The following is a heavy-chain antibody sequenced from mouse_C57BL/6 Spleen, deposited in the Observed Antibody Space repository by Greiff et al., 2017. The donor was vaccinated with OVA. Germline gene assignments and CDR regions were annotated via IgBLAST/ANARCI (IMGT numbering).Heavy chain of an antibody. D-gene: IGHD2-2*01. CDR2: INPSSGYT. V-gene: IGHV1-4*01. Sequence: VQLQQSGAELARPGASVTMSCKASGYTFTSYTMHWVKQRPGQGLEWIGYINPSSGYTKYNQKFKDKATLTADKSSSTAYMQLSSLTSEDSAVYCCAIGRMVTTNYFDDWGKGTTLTVSS. CDR3: AIGRMVTTNYFDD. CDR1: GYTFTSYT. J-gene: IGHJ2*01.